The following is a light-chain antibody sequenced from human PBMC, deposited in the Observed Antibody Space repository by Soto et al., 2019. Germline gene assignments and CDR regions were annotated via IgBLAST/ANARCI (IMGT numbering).Light chain of an antibody. CDR2: EVS. CDR1: SSDVGGYNY. CDR3: SSFTSINTWV. J-gene: IGLJ3*02. Sequence: QSVLTQPPSVSGAPGQSITISCTGTSSDVGGYNYVSWYQQHPGKAPKLMIYEVSNRPSGVSNRFSGSKSVNTASLTISGIQTEDEADYYCSSFTSINTWVFGGGTKLTVL. V-gene: IGLV2-14*01.